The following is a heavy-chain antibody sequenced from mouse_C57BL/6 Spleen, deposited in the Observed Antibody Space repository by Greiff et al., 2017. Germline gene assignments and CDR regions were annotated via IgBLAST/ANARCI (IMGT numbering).Heavy chain of an antibody. CDR3: ARRVDYDEGFAY. V-gene: IGHV1-55*01. Sequence: QVQLQQPGAELVKPGASVKMSCKASGYTFTSYWITWVKQRPGQGLEWIGDIYPGSGSTNYNEKFKSKATLTVDTSSSTAYMQLSGLTSEDSAVYYCARRVDYDEGFAYWGQGTLVTVSA. D-gene: IGHD2-4*01. CDR1: GYTFTSYW. CDR2: IYPGSGST. J-gene: IGHJ3*01.